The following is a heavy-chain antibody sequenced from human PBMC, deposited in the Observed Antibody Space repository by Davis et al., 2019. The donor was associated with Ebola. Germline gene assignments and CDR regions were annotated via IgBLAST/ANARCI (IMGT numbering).Heavy chain of an antibody. J-gene: IGHJ4*02. V-gene: IGHV3-48*02. Sequence: GGSLRLSCAASGFTFSSYSMNWVRQAPGKGLEWVSYISSSSSTIYYADSVKGRFTISRDNAKNSLYLQMNSLRDEDTAVYYCARVGYYDSSGYYSRFFDYWGQGTLVTVSS. D-gene: IGHD3-22*01. CDR2: ISSSSSTI. CDR3: ARVGYYDSSGYYSRFFDY. CDR1: GFTFSSYS.